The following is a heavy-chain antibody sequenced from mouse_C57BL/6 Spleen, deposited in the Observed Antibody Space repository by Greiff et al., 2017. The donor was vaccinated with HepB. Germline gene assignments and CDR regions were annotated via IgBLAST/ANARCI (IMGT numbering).Heavy chain of an antibody. CDR3: ARRPYYGSKKNYFDY. J-gene: IGHJ2*01. CDR2: INPSNGGT. Sequence: QVQLQQPGPELVKPGASVKLSCKASGYTFTSYWMHWVKQRPGQGLEWIGNINPSNGGTNYNEKFKSKATLTVDKSSSTAYMQLSSLTSEDSAVYYCARRPYYGSKKNYFDYWGQGTTLTVSS. V-gene: IGHV1-53*01. D-gene: IGHD1-1*01. CDR1: GYTFTSYW.